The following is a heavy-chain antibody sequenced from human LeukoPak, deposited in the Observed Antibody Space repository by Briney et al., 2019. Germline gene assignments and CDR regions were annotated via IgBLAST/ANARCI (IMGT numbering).Heavy chain of an antibody. V-gene: IGHV1-18*01. Sequence: GASVKLSCKASGYTFTSYGISWVRRRPGQGKGLVWWISVYNGNTNYAQELQGRVTMTTDTSTSSPYMEMRRLTSDDTDVYYCAREIDIVVVAAAMRRGNDAFDISGEGTIVTLSS. CDR2: ISVYNGNT. J-gene: IGHJ3*02. CDR3: AREIDIVVVAAAMRRGNDAFDI. CDR1: GYTFTSYG. D-gene: IGHD2-2*01.